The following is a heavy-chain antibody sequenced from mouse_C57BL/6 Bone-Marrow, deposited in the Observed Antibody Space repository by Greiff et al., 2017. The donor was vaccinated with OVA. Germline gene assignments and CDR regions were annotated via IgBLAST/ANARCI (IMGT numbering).Heavy chain of an antibody. CDR1: GFTFSSYA. D-gene: IGHD1-1*01. J-gene: IGHJ2*01. CDR3: AREGLIYYLYFDY. Sequence: EVMLVESGGGLVKPGGSLKLSCAASGFTFSSYAMSWVRQTPEKRLEWVATISDGGSYTYYPDNVKGRFTISRDNAKNNLYLQMSHLKSEDTAMYYCAREGLIYYLYFDYWGQGTTLTVSS. CDR2: ISDGGSYT. V-gene: IGHV5-4*01.